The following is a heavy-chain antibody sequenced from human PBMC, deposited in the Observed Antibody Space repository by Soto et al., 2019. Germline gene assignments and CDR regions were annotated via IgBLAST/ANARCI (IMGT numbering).Heavy chain of an antibody. CDR1: GGSISSSSYY. CDR3: ARRIYGPIDNWFDP. Sequence: SETLSLTCTVSGGSISSSSYYWGWIRQPPGKGLEWIGSIYYSGSTYYNPSLKSRVTISVDTSKNQFSLKLSSVTAAATAVYYCARRIYGPIDNWFDPWGQGTLVTVSS. J-gene: IGHJ5*02. CDR2: IYYSGST. V-gene: IGHV4-39*01. D-gene: IGHD3-10*01.